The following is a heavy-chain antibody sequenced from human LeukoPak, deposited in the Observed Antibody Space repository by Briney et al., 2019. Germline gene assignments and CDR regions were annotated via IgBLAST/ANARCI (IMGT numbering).Heavy chain of an antibody. CDR1: GFTFDDYA. Sequence: PGGSRRLSCAASGFTFDDYAMHWVRQAPGKGLEWVSGIGWNSGSIGYADSVKGRFTISRDNAKNSLYLQMNSLRAEDTALYYCAKALYRYCSGGSCYSDYWGQGTLVTVSS. CDR3: AKALYRYCSGGSCYSDY. J-gene: IGHJ4*02. CDR2: IGWNSGSI. V-gene: IGHV3-9*01. D-gene: IGHD2-15*01.